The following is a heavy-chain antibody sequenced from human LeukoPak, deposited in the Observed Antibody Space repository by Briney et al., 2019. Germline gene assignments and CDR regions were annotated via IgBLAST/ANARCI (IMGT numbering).Heavy chain of an antibody. J-gene: IGHJ6*04. V-gene: IGHV1-18*01. CDR2: ISTYNGYA. CDR1: GYTFTSYG. Sequence: ASVKVSCKASGYTFTSYGISWVRQAPGQGLEWMGWISTYNGYANYAQKLQGRVTMTTETSTSTAYMELRSLRSDDTAVYYCARNSSDWYGYMDVWGKGSTVTVSS. CDR3: ARNSSDWYGYMDV. D-gene: IGHD6-19*01.